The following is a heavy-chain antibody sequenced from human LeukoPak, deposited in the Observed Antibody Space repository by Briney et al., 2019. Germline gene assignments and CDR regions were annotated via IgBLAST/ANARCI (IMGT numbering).Heavy chain of an antibody. Sequence: PSETLSLTCAVYGGSFSGYYWSWIRQPPGKGLEWIGEINHSGSTNYNPSLKSRVTISVDTSKNQFSLKLSSVTAADTAVYYCARRCYYGSGSYKSPFDYWGQGTLVTVSS. CDR3: ARRCYYGSGSYKSPFDY. CDR2: INHSGST. J-gene: IGHJ4*02. D-gene: IGHD3-10*01. V-gene: IGHV4-34*01. CDR1: GGSFSGYY.